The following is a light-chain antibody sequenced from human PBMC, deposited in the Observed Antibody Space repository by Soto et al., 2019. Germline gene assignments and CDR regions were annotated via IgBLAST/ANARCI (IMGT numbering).Light chain of an antibody. CDR2: GAS. J-gene: IGKJ4*01. CDR3: QHYASPLT. V-gene: IGKV3-20*01. Sequence: EIVLTQSPGTLSLSPGGRATLSCRASQSVRSSYLAWYQQRPGQAPRLLIFGASFRATGIPDRFSGSGSGTYFTLTISRLEPEDCAVYYCQHYASPLTFGGGTNVELQ. CDR1: QSVRSSY.